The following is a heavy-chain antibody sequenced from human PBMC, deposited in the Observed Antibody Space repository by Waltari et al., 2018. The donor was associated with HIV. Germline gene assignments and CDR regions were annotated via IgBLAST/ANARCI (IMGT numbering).Heavy chain of an antibody. V-gene: IGHV3-30*01. Sequence: QVQLVESGGGVVQPGRSLRLYCAASGFTFSNYAMHWVRQAPGKGVEWVAVLSHDGNNRYYAASVSRRFTVSRYNSKSTLYLQMNSLRSEDTAVYYCAREPDPTVTDLGDFWGQGTLLTVSS. CDR1: GFTFSNYA. J-gene: IGHJ4*02. CDR2: LSHDGNNR. CDR3: AREPDPTVTDLGDF. D-gene: IGHD4-17*01.